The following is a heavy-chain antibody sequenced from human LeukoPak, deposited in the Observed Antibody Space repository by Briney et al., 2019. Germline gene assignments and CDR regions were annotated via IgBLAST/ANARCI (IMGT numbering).Heavy chain of an antibody. V-gene: IGHV4-34*01. CDR1: GGSFSGYY. D-gene: IGHD3-10*01. CDR2: INHSGIT. J-gene: IGHJ4*02. Sequence: SETLSLTCAVYGGSFSGYYWSWIRQPPGKGLEWIGEINHSGITNYNPSLKSRVTISIDTSKNQFSLNLSSVTAADTAVYYCARAGFGLAPHRGTPFGYWGQGTLVTVSS. CDR3: ARAGFGLAPHRGTPFGY.